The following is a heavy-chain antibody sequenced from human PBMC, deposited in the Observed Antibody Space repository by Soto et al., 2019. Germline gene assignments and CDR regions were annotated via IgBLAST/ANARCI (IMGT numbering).Heavy chain of an antibody. V-gene: IGHV1-18*01. J-gene: IGHJ4*02. D-gene: IGHD1-26*01. CDR3: ARDRVGTTASPPGY. Sequence: ASVKVSCKASGYTFTSYGISWVRQAPGQGLEWMGWISAYNGNINYAQKLQGRATMTTDTSTSTAYMEVRSLTSDDTAVYYCARDRVGTTASPPGYWGQGTLVTVSS. CDR1: GYTFTSYG. CDR2: ISAYNGNI.